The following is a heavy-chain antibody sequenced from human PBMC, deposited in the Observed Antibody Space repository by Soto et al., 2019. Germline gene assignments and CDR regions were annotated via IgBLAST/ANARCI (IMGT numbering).Heavy chain of an antibody. Sequence: SETLSLTCAVSSGSISSSNWWSWVRQPPGKGLEWIGEIYHSGSTNYNPSLKSRVTISIDKSKNQFSLKLSSVTAADTAVYYCAREAAAAGSYYYYYMDVWGKGTTVTVSS. V-gene: IGHV4-4*02. J-gene: IGHJ6*03. CDR3: AREAAAAGSYYYYYMDV. CDR2: IYHSGST. CDR1: SGSISSSNW. D-gene: IGHD6-13*01.